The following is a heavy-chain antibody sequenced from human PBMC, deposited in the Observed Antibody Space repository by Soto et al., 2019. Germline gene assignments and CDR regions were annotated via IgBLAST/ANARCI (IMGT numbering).Heavy chain of an antibody. CDR3: ARGYGSGSYYRVARFDP. V-gene: IGHV4-34*01. Sequence: SETLSLTCAVYGGSFSGYYWSWIRQPPGKGLEWIGEINHSGSTNYNPSLKSRVTISVDTPKNQFSLKLSSVTAADTAVYYCARGYGSGSYYRVARFDPWGQGTLVTAPQ. CDR2: INHSGST. CDR1: GGSFSGYY. J-gene: IGHJ5*02. D-gene: IGHD3-10*01.